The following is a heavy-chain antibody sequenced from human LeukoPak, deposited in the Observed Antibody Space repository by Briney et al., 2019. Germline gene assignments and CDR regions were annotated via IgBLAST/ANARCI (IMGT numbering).Heavy chain of an antibody. J-gene: IGHJ4*02. CDR2: IYYSGST. CDR3: ARHQVVGATLLY. CDR1: GGSISSYY. V-gene: IGHV4-59*08. Sequence: PSETLSLTCTVPGGSISSYYWSWIRQPPGKGLEWIGYIYYSGSTNYNPSLKSRVTISVDTSKNQFSLKLSSVTAADTAVYYCARHQVVGATLLYWGQGTLVTVSS. D-gene: IGHD1-26*01.